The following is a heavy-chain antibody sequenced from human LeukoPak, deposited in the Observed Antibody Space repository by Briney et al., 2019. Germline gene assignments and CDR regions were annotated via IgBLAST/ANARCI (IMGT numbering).Heavy chain of an antibody. Sequence: ASVKVSCKASGYTFTGYYMHWVRQAPGQGLEWMGWINPNSGGTNYAQKFQGRVTMTRDTSISTAYMELNRLRSDDTAVYYCAREGIFGVVTEFDYWGQGTLVTVSS. CDR3: AREGIFGVVTEFDY. D-gene: IGHD3-3*01. J-gene: IGHJ4*02. V-gene: IGHV1-2*02. CDR2: INPNSGGT. CDR1: GYTFTGYY.